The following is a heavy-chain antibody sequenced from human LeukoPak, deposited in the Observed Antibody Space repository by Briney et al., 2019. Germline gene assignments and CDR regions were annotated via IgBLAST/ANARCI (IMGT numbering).Heavy chain of an antibody. J-gene: IGHJ5*02. D-gene: IGHD1-26*01. CDR2: IYYSGST. CDR3: ARQVGATLSWFDP. V-gene: IGHV4-59*01. Sequence: SETLSLTCTVSSGSISSYYWSWIRQPPGKGLEWIGYIYYSGSTNYNPSLKSRVTISVDTSKNQFSLKLSSVTAADTAVYYCARQVGATLSWFDPWGQGTLVTVSS. CDR1: SGSISSYY.